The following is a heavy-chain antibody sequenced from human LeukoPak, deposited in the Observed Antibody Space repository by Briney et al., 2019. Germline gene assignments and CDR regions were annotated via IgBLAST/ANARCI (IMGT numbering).Heavy chain of an antibody. CDR1: GFTFSRYA. CDR2: ISGSGGST. CDR3: AKDYCSGGSCYSGLDY. Sequence: PGGSLRLSCAASGFTFSRYAMSWVRQAPGKGLEWVSVISGSGGSTYYADSVKGRFTISRDNSKNTLYLQMNSLRAEDTAVYYCAKDYCSGGSCYSGLDYWAQGTLVTVSS. V-gene: IGHV3-23*01. J-gene: IGHJ4*02. D-gene: IGHD2-15*01.